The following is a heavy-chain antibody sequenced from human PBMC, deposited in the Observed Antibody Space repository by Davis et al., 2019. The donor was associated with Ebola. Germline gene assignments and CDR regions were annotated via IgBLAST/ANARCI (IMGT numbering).Heavy chain of an antibody. CDR2: IYYSGST. Sequence: MPSETLSLTCTVPGGSISSYYWSWIRQPPGKGLEWIGYIYYSGSTNYNPSLKSRVTISVDTSKNQFSLKLSSVTAADTAVYYCAREMATTLDYWGQGTLVTVSS. J-gene: IGHJ4*02. V-gene: IGHV4-59*12. CDR3: AREMATTLDY. D-gene: IGHD5-24*01. CDR1: GGSISSYY.